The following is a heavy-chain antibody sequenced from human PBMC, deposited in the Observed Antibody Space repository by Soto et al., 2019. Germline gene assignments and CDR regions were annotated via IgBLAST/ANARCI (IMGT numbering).Heavy chain of an antibody. CDR2: MYNSGST. CDR1: GGSVSSGSYY. Sequence: SENLSLTCTVSGGSVSSGSYYRSWLRQPPGKGLEWIGYMYNSGSTNYNPSLKSRVIISVDTSKNQFSLKLSSVTAADTAVYYCARVSSGWYSFDYWGQGTLVTVSS. J-gene: IGHJ4*02. CDR3: ARVSSGWYSFDY. D-gene: IGHD6-19*01. V-gene: IGHV4-61*01.